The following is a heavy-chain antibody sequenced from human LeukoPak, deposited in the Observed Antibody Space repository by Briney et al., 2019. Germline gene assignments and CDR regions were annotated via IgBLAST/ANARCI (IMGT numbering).Heavy chain of an antibody. CDR1: GGSISSYY. Sequence: SGTLSLTCAVSGGSISSYYWSWIRQPPGKGLEWIGYIYYSGSTNYNPSLKSRVTISVDTSKNQFSLKLSSVTAADTAVYYCARHKMVRGIGYYYYMDVWGKGTTVTISS. CDR3: ARHKMVRGIGYYYYMDV. J-gene: IGHJ6*03. V-gene: IGHV4-59*08. CDR2: IYYSGST. D-gene: IGHD3-10*01.